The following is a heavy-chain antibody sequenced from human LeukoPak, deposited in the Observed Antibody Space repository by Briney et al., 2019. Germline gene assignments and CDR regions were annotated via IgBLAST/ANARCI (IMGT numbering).Heavy chain of an antibody. CDR2: INHSGST. D-gene: IGHD2-15*01. Sequence: PSETLSLTCAVYGGSFGNYYWSWIRQPPGKGLEWIGEINHSGSTNYNPSLKSRVTISVDTSKKQFSLKLSSVTAADTTLYYCASQGYCSGGRCYEGHWGQGTLVTVSS. CDR1: GGSFGNYY. V-gene: IGHV4-34*01. J-gene: IGHJ4*02. CDR3: ASQGYCSGGRCYEGH.